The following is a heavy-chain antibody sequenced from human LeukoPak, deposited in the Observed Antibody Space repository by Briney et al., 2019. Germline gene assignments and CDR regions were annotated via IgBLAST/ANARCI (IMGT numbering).Heavy chain of an antibody. V-gene: IGHV4-31*03. CDR3: ASTSITYYYDSSGYYLGY. Sequence: SETLSLTCTVSGGSISSGGYYWSWIRQHPGKGLEWIGYIYYSGSTYYNPSLKSRVTISVDMSKNQFSLKLSSVTAADTAVYYCASTSITYYYDSSGYYLGYWGQGTLVTVSS. CDR1: GGSISSGGYY. J-gene: IGHJ4*02. D-gene: IGHD3-22*01. CDR2: IYYSGST.